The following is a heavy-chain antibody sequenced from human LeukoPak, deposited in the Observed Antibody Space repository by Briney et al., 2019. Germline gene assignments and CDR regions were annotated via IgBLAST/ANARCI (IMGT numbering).Heavy chain of an antibody. J-gene: IGHJ3*02. V-gene: IGHV1-69*05. CDR2: IIPIFGTA. D-gene: IGHD6-13*01. CDR3: ARELTAQGIGAFDI. Sequence: ASVKVSCKASGYTFTSYGISWVRQAPGQGLEWMGGIIPIFGTANYAQKFQGRVTITTDESTSTAYMELSSLRSEDTAVYYCARELTAQGIGAFDIWGQGTMVTVSS. CDR1: GYTFTSYG.